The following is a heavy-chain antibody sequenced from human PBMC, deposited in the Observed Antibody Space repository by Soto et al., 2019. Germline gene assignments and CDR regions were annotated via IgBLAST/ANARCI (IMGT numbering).Heavy chain of an antibody. CDR2: ISASNGNT. CDR3: ARGLFLLDY. J-gene: IGHJ4*02. Sequence: QVHLVQSGAEVKKPGASVKVSCNTSGYTFSSYGITWVRQAPGQGLEWMGRISASNGNTNFAQKFQGSVTVTTDTSTSTAYMELRSLRSDDTAVYYCARGLFLLDYWGQGTLVTVSS. V-gene: IGHV1-18*04. CDR1: GYTFSSYG.